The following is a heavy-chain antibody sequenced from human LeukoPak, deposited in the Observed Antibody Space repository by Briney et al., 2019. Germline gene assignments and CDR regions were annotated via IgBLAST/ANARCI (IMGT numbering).Heavy chain of an antibody. J-gene: IGHJ4*02. V-gene: IGHV4-39*07. CDR3: ARESIVVVAASDY. D-gene: IGHD2-15*01. CDR1: GGSISSSSYY. CDR2: IYYSGST. Sequence: SETLSLTCTVSGGSISSSSYYWGWIRQPPGKGLEWIGSIYYSGSTYYNPSLKSRVTISVDTSKNQFSLKLSSVTAADTAVYYCARESIVVVAASDYWGQGTLVTVSS.